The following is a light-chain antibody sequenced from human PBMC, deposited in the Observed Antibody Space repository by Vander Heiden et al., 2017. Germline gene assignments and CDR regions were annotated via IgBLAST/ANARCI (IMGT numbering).Light chain of an antibody. CDR2: AAS. J-gene: IGKJ3*01. CDR1: QGISSY. CDR3: QQLNSYLFT. Sequence: DIQLTQSPSFLSASVGDRVTITCRASQGISSYLAWYQQKPGKAPKLLIYAASTLQSGVPSRFSGNGSGTEFTLTISSLHPEDFATYYCQQLNSYLFTFGHGTKVDIK. V-gene: IGKV1-9*01.